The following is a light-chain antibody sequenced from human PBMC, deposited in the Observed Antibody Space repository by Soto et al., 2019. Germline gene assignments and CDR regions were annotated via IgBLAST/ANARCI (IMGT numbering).Light chain of an antibody. Sequence: QSALTQPASVSGSPGQSIPISCTGSSSAVGSYRLVSWYQCHPGTVPKLIIDEGSRRPSGVSNRFSGSAPGNTASLTISGLQAEDEADYYYCSSAPSTTAAFGTGTKVTVL. CDR1: SSAVGSYRL. J-gene: IGLJ1*01. CDR3: CSSAPSTTAA. CDR2: EGS. V-gene: IGLV2-23*01.